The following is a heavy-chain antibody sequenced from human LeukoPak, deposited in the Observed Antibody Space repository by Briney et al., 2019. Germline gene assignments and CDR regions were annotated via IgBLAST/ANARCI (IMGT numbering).Heavy chain of an antibody. CDR2: IYYSGST. CDR1: GGSISSYY. CDR3: ARAFSRSGYCSGGSCYPDAFDI. J-gene: IGHJ3*02. Sequence: SETLSLTCTVSGGSISSYYWSWIRQPPGKGLEWIGYIYYSGSTNYNLSLKSRVTISVDTSKNQFSLKLSSVTAADTAVYYCARAFSRSGYCSGGSCYPDAFDIWGQGTMVTVSS. D-gene: IGHD2-15*01. V-gene: IGHV4-59*01.